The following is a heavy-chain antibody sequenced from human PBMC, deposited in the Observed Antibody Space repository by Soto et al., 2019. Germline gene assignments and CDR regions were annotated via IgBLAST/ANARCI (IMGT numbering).Heavy chain of an antibody. CDR2: IIPMFGKA. CDR1: GCTFSRHS. Sequence: SVKVSCTASGCTFSRHSIRWVRHAPGQGLEWMGGIIPMFGKANYAQKFPGRVTITAAESTSTVYMEMSSLRSEDTAIYYCASDVTLYDNNNYYYLYGGQGTLVTVSS. J-gene: IGHJ4*02. D-gene: IGHD3-22*01. V-gene: IGHV1-69*13. CDR3: ASDVTLYDNNNYYYLY.